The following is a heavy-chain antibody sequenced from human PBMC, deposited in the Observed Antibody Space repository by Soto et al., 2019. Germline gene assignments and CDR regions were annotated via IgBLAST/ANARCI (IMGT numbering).Heavy chain of an antibody. CDR2: ISSSSSYI. D-gene: IGHD6-13*01. J-gene: IGHJ4*02. CDR1: GFTFSNYN. Sequence: DVQLVESGGGLVKPGGSLRLSCAASGFTFSNYNMNWVRQAAGKGLEWVSSISSSSSYIYYADSVKGRFTISRDNAKNSLYLQVNSLRAEDTAVYYCAREGIAAALDYWGQGTLVTVSS. V-gene: IGHV3-21*01. CDR3: AREGIAAALDY.